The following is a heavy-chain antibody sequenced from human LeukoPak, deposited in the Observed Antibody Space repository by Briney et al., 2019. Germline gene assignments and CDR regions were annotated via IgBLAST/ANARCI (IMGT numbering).Heavy chain of an antibody. CDR2: IWYDGSNK. V-gene: IGHV3-33*06. CDR3: AKDRGVTKNWFDP. J-gene: IGHJ5*02. CDR1: GFNFTTYG. D-gene: IGHD3-10*01. Sequence: GGSLRLSCAASGFNFTTYGTHWVRQSPGKGLEWVAVIWYDGSNKYYADSVKGRFTISRDNSKNTLYLQMNSLRAEDTAVYYCAKDRGVTKNWFDPWGQGTLVTVSS.